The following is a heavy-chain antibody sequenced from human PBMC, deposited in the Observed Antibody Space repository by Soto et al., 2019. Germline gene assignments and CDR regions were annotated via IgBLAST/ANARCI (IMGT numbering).Heavy chain of an antibody. D-gene: IGHD4-17*01. CDR1: DDSIYTYY. V-gene: IGHV4-4*07. CDR2: IYTNGST. J-gene: IGHJ4*02. Sequence: PSETLSLTCTVSDDSIYTYYWSWIRQPAGKGLKWIGRIYTNGSTNSKPSLRSRLTMSVDRSKHQLSLKLSSVTAADTAVYYCARDRTVDYVDYYFDYWGRGTLVTVSS. CDR3: ARDRTVDYVDYYFDY.